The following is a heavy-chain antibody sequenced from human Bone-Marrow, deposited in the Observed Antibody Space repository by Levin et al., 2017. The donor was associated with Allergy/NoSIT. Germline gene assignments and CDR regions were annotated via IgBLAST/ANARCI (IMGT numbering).Heavy chain of an antibody. J-gene: IGHJ4*02. Sequence: GESLKISCKASGYTFTGYYMHWVRQAPGQGLEWMGWINPNSGGTNYAQKFQGRVTMTRDTSISTAYMELSRLRSDDTAVYYCARSALIAAAGTGDYWGQGTLVTVSS. CDR3: ARSALIAAAGTGDY. CDR2: INPNSGGT. CDR1: GYTFTGYY. D-gene: IGHD6-13*01. V-gene: IGHV1-2*02.